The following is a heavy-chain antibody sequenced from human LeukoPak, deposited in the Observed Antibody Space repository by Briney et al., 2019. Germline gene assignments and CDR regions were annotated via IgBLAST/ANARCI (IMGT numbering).Heavy chain of an antibody. CDR2: IHYNGNT. D-gene: IGHD7-27*01. CDR3: ARGSTGAWDF. CDR1: GGSISDSY. Sequence: PSETLSLTCTVSGGSISDSYWSWIRQSPGRGLEWIGYIHYNGNTNHNPSLKSRLTMSVDTSKNQFSLKLSSVTAADTAMYYCARGSTGAWDFWGQGTLVTVSS. V-gene: IGHV4-59*01. J-gene: IGHJ4*02.